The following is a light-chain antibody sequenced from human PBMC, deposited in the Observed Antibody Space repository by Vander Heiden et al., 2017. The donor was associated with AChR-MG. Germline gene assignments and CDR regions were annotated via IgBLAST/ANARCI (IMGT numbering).Light chain of an antibody. CDR3: QVWNTSSDPYVV. CDR2: DDS. J-gene: IGLJ2*01. V-gene: IGLV3-21*02. Sequence: SSVVPPPPSLSVAPGQTARITCGGDNIGSKSVHWDQQKPGQAPVLVVYDDSDRPAGIPERFSGSNSGNTATLTLSRVEAGDEADFYCQVWNTSSDPYVVFGGGTKLTVL. CDR1: NIGSKS.